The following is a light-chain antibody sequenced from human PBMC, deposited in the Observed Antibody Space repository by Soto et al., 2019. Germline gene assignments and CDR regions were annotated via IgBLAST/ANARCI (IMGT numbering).Light chain of an antibody. CDR1: QSVGGTF. V-gene: IGKV3-20*01. J-gene: IGKJ5*01. CDR2: GAS. Sequence: EIVLTQSPGTLSLSPGEGATLSCRASQSVGGTFLAWYQQKGGQAPRLLIHGASNRATGIPDRFSGSGSGTDFTLTISRLEPEDFAVYYCQQHYITPITFGQGTRLEIK. CDR3: QQHYITPIT.